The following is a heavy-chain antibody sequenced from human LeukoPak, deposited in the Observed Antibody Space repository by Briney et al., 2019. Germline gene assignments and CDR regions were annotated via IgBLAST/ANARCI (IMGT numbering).Heavy chain of an antibody. Sequence: GGSLRLSCAASGFTFSNYAIHWVRQVPGRGLEWVALISSDGSVIYDADSVKGRFAISRDNSKNTLYLQINSLRPEDTAVYYCARDSPEYSSTSGYHYGMDVWGQGTTVTVSS. CDR2: ISSDGSVI. D-gene: IGHD6-6*01. J-gene: IGHJ6*02. CDR1: GFTFSNYA. V-gene: IGHV3-30*01. CDR3: ARDSPEYSSTSGYHYGMDV.